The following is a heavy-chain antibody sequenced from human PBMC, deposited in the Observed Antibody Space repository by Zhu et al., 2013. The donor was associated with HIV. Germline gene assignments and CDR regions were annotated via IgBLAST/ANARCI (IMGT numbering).Heavy chain of an antibody. D-gene: IGHD6-6*01. CDR1: GYTLIRYY. CDR3: ANYRSSEQHNWFDP. J-gene: IGHJ5*02. CDR2: INPNSGDT. V-gene: IGHV1-2*02. Sequence: QVQLVQSGAEVKKPGASVKVSCKASGYTLIRYYMHWVRQAPGQGLEWMGWINPNSGDTNYAQKFQGRVTMTRDTSISTAYMELSSLRSDDTAVYYCANYRSSEQHNWFDPWGQGTLVTVSS.